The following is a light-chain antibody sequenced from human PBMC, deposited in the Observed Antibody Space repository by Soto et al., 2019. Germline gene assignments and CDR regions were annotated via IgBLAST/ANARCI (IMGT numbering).Light chain of an antibody. V-gene: IGKV1-9*01. CDR1: QGISSY. Sequence: DIQLTQSPSFLSASVGDRVTITCRASQGISSYLAWYQQKPGKAPKLLIYDASSLQSGVPSRFSGSGSGTEFTLTISSLQPDDFATYYCQQYKSYSLPFGQGTKVDIK. CDR3: QQYKSYSLP. J-gene: IGKJ1*01. CDR2: DAS.